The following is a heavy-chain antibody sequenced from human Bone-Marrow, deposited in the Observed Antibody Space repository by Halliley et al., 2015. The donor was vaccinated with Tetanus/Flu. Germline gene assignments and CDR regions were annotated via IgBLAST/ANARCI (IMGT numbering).Heavy chain of an antibody. CDR3: AREGGYYHDSSGYGFYH. J-gene: IGHJ4*02. V-gene: IGHV4-59*01. CDR2: IYYSGST. CDR1: GGSISSYY. D-gene: IGHD3-22*01. Sequence: LRLSCTVSGGSISSYYWSWIRQPPGKGLEWIGYIYYSGSTNYNPSLKSRVTISADTSKNEFSLKLRSVTAADTAVYYCAREGGYYHDSSGYGFYHWGQGTLVTVSS.